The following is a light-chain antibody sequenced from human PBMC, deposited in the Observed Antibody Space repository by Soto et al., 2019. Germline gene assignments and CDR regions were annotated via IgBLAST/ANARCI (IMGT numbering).Light chain of an antibody. CDR1: QSVSSSF. CDR2: RAS. CDR3: QQYGSSPLT. V-gene: IGKV3-20*01. J-gene: IGKJ4*01. Sequence: IVMTQSPGTLSLSPGERATLSCRASQSVSSSFLAWYQQKPGQAPRLLISRASSRATGIPDRFSGSGSGTDFTLTINRLEPEDFAGYYCQQYGSSPLTFGGGTKVEIK.